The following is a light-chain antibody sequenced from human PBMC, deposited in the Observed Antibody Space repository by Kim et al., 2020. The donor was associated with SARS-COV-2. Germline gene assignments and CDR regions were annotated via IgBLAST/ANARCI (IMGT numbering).Light chain of an antibody. V-gene: IGKV1-17*01. J-gene: IGKJ4*01. CDR3: LQRNSYPFT. CDR1: QDIGND. CDR2: GAS. Sequence: DIQMTQSPSSLSASVGDRVTITCRASQDIGNDLDWYQQKSGKAPKRLIYGASNLQGGVPSRFSDSGSGTEFTLTISSLQPEDFASYYCLQRNSYPFTFGGGTKVDIK.